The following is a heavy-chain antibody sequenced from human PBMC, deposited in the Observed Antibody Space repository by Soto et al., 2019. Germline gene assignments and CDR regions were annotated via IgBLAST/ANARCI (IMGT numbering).Heavy chain of an antibody. CDR3: ASSTQYHFDSSGFPTGPHFALDV. CDR2: IYHRGSD. Sequence: SETLCLTCSVSASSISSGDYYWNWIRQPPGKGLAWIGYIYHRGSDYYNPSLKSRVTISVDTSKNQFSLGLSSVTGADTAVYFCASSTQYHFDSSGFPTGPHFALDVWGRGKMVTVSS. J-gene: IGHJ3*01. CDR1: ASSISSGDYY. D-gene: IGHD3-22*01. V-gene: IGHV4-30-2*01.